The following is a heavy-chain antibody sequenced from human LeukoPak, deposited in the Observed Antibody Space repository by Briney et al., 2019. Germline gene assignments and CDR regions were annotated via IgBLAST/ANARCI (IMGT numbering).Heavy chain of an antibody. CDR2: ISSSSSYI. D-gene: IGHD2-2*01. J-gene: IGHJ5*02. V-gene: IGHV3-21*01. CDR3: ARDSRKGYCSSTSCYARNNWFDP. CDR1: GFTFSSYS. Sequence: GGSLRLSCAASGFTFSSYSMNWVRPAPGKGLEWVSSISSSSSYIYYADSVKGRFTISRDNAKNSLYLQMNSLRAEDTAVYYCARDSRKGYCSSTSCYARNNWFDPWGQGTLVTVSS.